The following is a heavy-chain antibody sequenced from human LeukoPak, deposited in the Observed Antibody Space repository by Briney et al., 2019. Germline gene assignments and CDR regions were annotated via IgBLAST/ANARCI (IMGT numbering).Heavy chain of an antibody. D-gene: IGHD5-18*01. CDR2: IKSKTDGGTT. V-gene: IGHV3-15*01. Sequence: GGSLRLSCAASGFTFSSAWMSWVRQAPGKGLEWVGRIKSKTDGGTTDYAAPVKGRFTMSRDDSENTLYVQMNSLKTEDTAVYYCTTHFRTAMVKYWGQGTLVTVSS. J-gene: IGHJ4*02. CDR1: GFTFSSAW. CDR3: TTHFRTAMVKY.